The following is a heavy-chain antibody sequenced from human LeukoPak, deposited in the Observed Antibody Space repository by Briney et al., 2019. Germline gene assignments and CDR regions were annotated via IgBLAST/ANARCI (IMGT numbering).Heavy chain of an antibody. V-gene: IGHV3-7*01. Sequence: GSLRLSCSASGFTFSNSWISWVRQAPGKGLEWGTHMYQSEAAEYYVDSVKGRFTISRDNAKNSLYLQMNSLRAEDTAVYYCARGRFHLDSSVYSSFYHWGHGTLVTVSS. CDR1: GFTFSNSW. CDR3: ARGRFHLDSSVYSSFYH. D-gene: IGHD3-22*01. J-gene: IGHJ4*01. CDR2: MYQSEAAE.